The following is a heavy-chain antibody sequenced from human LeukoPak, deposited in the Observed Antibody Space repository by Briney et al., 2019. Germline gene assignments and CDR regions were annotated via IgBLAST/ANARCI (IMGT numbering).Heavy chain of an antibody. J-gene: IGHJ2*01. CDR3: SRGYSYGYLFWYFDL. V-gene: IGHV4-39*07. CDR2: IYDSGST. Sequence: SETLSLTCTVSGASISGSGYYWGWIRQPPGKGLEWIGNIYDSGSTYYNPSLKSRVTISVDTSKNQFSLKLSSVTAADTAVYYCSRGYSYGYLFWYFDLWGRGTLVTVSS. CDR1: GASISGSGYY. D-gene: IGHD5-18*01.